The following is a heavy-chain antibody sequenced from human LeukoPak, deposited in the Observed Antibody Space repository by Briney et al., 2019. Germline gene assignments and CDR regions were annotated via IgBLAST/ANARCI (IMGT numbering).Heavy chain of an antibody. CDR3: AKGGKWDVTPFDY. J-gene: IGHJ4*02. CDR2: MNPNNGNT. V-gene: IGHV1-8*01. D-gene: IGHD1-26*01. CDR1: GHTFTSYD. Sequence: ASVKVSCKASGHTFTSYDINWVRQATGQGLEWMGWMNPNNGNTGYAQKFQGRVTMTRNTSISTAYMELSSLRSEDTAVYYCAKGGKWDVTPFDYWGQGTLVTVSS.